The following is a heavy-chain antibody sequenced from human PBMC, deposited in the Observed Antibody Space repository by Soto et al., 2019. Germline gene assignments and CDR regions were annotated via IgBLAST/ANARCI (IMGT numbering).Heavy chain of an antibody. CDR2: INAGNGNT. Sequence: ASVKVSCKASGYTFTSYAMHWVRQAPGQRLEWMGWINAGNGNTKYSQKFQGRVTITRDTSASTAYMELSSLRSEGTAVYYCAKDMGFGLSDYSGQGTLVPVSS. J-gene: IGHJ4*02. CDR3: AKDMGFGLSDY. CDR1: GYTFTSYA. D-gene: IGHD3-10*01. V-gene: IGHV1-3*01.